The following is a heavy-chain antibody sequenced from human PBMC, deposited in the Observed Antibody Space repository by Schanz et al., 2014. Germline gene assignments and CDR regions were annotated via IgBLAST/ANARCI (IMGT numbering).Heavy chain of an antibody. CDR2: ISASGGDT. CDR3: AKVRYSSGWRGDYFDE. D-gene: IGHD6-25*01. CDR1: EFTFSTDA. Sequence: EVQLVESGGGLVQPGGSLRLSCVASEFTFSTDAMSWVRQAPGKGLEWLSVISASGGDTYYADSVKGRFTISRDNSKNTLYLQMNSLRAEDTAVYYCAKVRYSSGWRGDYFDEWGQGTLVTVAS. J-gene: IGHJ4*02. V-gene: IGHV3-23*04.